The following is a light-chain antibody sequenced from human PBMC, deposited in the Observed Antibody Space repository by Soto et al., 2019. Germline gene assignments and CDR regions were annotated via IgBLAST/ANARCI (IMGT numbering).Light chain of an antibody. CDR1: QSVDSY. V-gene: IGKV3-20*01. J-gene: IGKJ2*01. CDR3: QQYGSSPMYT. CDR2: GAS. Sequence: IVLTQSPATLSLSPGERATLSCRASQSVDSYLAWYQQKPGQAPRLLIHGASTRATVIPDRFSGSGSGTDFTLSISRLGPEDSAVYYCQQYGSSPMYTFGQGTKVDIK.